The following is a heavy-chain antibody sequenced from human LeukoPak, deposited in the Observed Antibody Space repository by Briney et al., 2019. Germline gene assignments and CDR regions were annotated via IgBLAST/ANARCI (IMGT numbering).Heavy chain of an antibody. V-gene: IGHV3-23*01. CDR3: AKDLDYDGSGRPFDH. J-gene: IGHJ4*02. CDR1: GFTFSSYA. D-gene: IGHD3-10*01. Sequence: PGGSLRLSCAASGFTFSSYAMSWVRQAPGKGLEWVSAISGSGGSTYYADSVKGRFTISRDNSKNTLFLQMKSPRAEDTAVYYCAKDLDYDGSGRPFDHWGQGTLVTVSS. CDR2: ISGSGGST.